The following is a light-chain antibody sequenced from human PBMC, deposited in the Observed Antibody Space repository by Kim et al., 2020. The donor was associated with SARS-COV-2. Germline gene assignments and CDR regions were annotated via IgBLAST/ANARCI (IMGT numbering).Light chain of an antibody. CDR2: DVT. J-gene: IGLJ3*02. V-gene: IGLV2-14*01. CDR3: SSYTSSDSWV. Sequence: LTQPASVSGSPGQSITISCTGTSHDVGRYNFVSWFQQHPGKAPKVMIYDVTKRPSGVSSLFSGSKSGNTASLTISGLQAEDEAEYYCSSYTSSDSWVFGGGTKVTVL. CDR1: SHDVGRYNF.